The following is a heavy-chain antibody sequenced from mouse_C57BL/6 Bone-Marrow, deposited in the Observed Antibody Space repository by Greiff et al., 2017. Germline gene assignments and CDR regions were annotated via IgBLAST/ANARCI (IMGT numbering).Heavy chain of an antibody. V-gene: IGHV5-9*01. J-gene: IGHJ3*01. CDR1: GFTFSSYT. CDR2: ISGGGGNT. Sequence: EVQVVESGGGLVKPGGSLKLSCAASGFTFSSYTMSWVRQTPEKRLEWVATISGGGGNTYYPDSVKGRFTISRDNAKNTLYLQMSSLRSEDTALYYCATFITTVVGAYWGQGTLVTVSA. CDR3: ATFITTVVGAY. D-gene: IGHD1-1*01.